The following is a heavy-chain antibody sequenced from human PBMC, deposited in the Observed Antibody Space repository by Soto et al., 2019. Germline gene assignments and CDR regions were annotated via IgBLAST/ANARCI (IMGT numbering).Heavy chain of an antibody. CDR1: GGTFSSNA. CDR3: ARESRYCSGGSCYFLPGIDY. J-gene: IGHJ4*02. V-gene: IGHV1-69*12. D-gene: IGHD2-15*01. CDR2: IIPIFGTA. Sequence: QVQLVQSGAEVKKPGSSVKVSCKASGGTFSSNAMSWVRQAPGKGLEWMGGIIPIFGTANYAQKFQGRVTITADESTSTAYMELSSLRSEDTAVCYCARESRYCSGGSCYFLPGIDYWGQGTLVTVSS.